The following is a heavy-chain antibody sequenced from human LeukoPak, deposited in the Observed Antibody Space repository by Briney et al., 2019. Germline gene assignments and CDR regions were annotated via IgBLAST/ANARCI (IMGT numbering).Heavy chain of an antibody. J-gene: IGHJ5*02. D-gene: IGHD5/OR15-5a*01. V-gene: IGHV1-8*01. CDR2: MNPNSGNT. Sequence: GASVKVSCKASGYTFTGYDTNWVRQATGQGLEWMGWMNPNSGNTGYAQKFQGRVTMTRDTSISTAYMELSSLRSEDTAVYYCPRALRMMTAVYSWFDPWGQGTLVTVSS. CDR1: GYTFTGYD. CDR3: PRALRMMTAVYSWFDP.